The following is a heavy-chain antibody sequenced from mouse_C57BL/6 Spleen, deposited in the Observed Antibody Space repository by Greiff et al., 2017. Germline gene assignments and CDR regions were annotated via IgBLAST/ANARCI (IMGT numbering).Heavy chain of an antibody. D-gene: IGHD4-1*01. CDR1: GFSFNTYA. CDR2: IRSKSNNYAT. CDR3: VRHRGNWDYAMDY. V-gene: IGHV10-1*01. Sequence: EVMLVESGGGLVQPKGSLKLSCAASGFSFNTYAMNWVRQAPGKGLEWVARIRSKSNNYATYYADSVKDRFTISRDDSESMLYLQMNNLKTEDTAMYYCVRHRGNWDYAMDYWGQGTSVTVSS. J-gene: IGHJ4*01.